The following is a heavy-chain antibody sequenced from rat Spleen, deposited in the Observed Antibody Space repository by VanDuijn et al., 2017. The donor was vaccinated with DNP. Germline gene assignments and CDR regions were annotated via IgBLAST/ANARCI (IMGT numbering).Heavy chain of an antibody. Sequence: EVQLVESGGGLVQPGRSLKLSCVTSGSTFSDFNMVWVRQAPKKGLEWVATISYDGSRTNYRESVKGRFTISRDNAKSTLYLQMDSLRSEDMATYYCVRRGHNFDFDYWGQGVMVTVSS. CDR1: GSTFSDFN. D-gene: IGHD1-10*01. V-gene: IGHV5-7*01. CDR2: ISYDGSRT. CDR3: VRRGHNFDFDY. J-gene: IGHJ2*01.